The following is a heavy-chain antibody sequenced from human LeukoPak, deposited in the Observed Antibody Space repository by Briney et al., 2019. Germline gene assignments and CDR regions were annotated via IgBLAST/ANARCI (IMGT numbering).Heavy chain of an antibody. J-gene: IGHJ4*02. CDR1: GFTFSTYE. CDR2: ISSSSSYI. V-gene: IGHV3-21*01. Sequence: GGSLRLSCAASGFTFSTYEMNWVRQAPGKGLEWVSSISSSSSYIYYADSVKGRFTISRDNAKNSLYLQMNSLRAEDTAVYYCARASYSSSFDYWGQGTLVTVSS. CDR3: ARASYSSSFDY. D-gene: IGHD6-13*01.